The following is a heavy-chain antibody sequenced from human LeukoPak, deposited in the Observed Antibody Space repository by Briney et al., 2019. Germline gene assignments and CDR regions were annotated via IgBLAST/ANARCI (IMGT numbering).Heavy chain of an antibody. Sequence: PGGSLRLSCAASGFTVSSNYMSWVRQAPGKGLEWVSVIYSGGSTYYADSVKGRFTISRDNSKNTLYLQMNSLRSEDTAVYYCAAVSGLGATNYFDYWGQGTLVTVSS. J-gene: IGHJ4*02. CDR3: AAVSGLGATNYFDY. V-gene: IGHV3-53*01. CDR1: GFTVSSNY. D-gene: IGHD1-26*01. CDR2: IYSGGST.